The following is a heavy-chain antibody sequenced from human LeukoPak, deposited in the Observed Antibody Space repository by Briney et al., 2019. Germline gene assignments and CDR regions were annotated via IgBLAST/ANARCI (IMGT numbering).Heavy chain of an antibody. J-gene: IGHJ4*02. CDR1: GYSISNAYY. CDR3: VRHPRYSTGWAIDY. CDR2: MYHSGST. V-gene: IGHV4-38-2*01. Sequence: PSETLSLTCAVSGYSISNAYYWGWIRQPPGKGLEWIARMYHSGSTYYSPSLKSRVTISVDTSKNQFSLKLNSVTAADTAVYYCVRHPRYSTGWAIDYWGQGNLVSVSS. D-gene: IGHD6-19*01.